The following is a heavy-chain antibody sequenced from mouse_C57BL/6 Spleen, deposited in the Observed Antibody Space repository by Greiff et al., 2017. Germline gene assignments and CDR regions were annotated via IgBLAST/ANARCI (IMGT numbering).Heavy chain of an antibody. D-gene: IGHD4-1*01. Sequence: DVKLQESGGGLVKPGGSLKLSCAASGFTFSSYAMSWVRQTPEKRLEWVATISDGGSYTYYPDNVKGRFTISRDNAKNNLYLQMSHLKSEDTAMYYCAREGGWDVLYAMDYWGQGTSVTVSS. V-gene: IGHV5-4*01. CDR2: ISDGGSYT. J-gene: IGHJ4*01. CDR1: GFTFSSYA. CDR3: AREGGWDVLYAMDY.